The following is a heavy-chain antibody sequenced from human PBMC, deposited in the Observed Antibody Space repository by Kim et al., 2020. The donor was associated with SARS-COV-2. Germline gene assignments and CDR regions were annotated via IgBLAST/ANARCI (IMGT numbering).Heavy chain of an antibody. D-gene: IGHD3-22*01. J-gene: IGHJ6*02. CDR3: GKDRGYSRPPYGMDV. CDR1: GFTFSTYG. CDR2: ISDSGVST. V-gene: IGHV3-23*01. Sequence: GGSLRLSCAASGFTFSTYGMNWVRQAPGKGLEWVSAISDSGVSTYYADSVKGRFTISRDNSKNTLYLQMNSLRAEDTAVYYCGKDRGYSRPPYGMDVWGQGTTVTVSS.